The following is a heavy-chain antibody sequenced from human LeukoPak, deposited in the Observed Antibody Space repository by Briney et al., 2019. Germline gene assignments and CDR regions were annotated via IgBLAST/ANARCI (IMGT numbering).Heavy chain of an antibody. CDR3: ARERLGVVIFDDAFDV. D-gene: IGHD3-3*01. J-gene: IGHJ3*01. CDR1: GFTLTSYA. Sequence: GGSLRLSCAASGFTLTSYAMHWVRQTPGKGLEYVSAISNNGANTYYTASVKGGFNISRDISKNTLYLQMGSLRGDDMGVYYCARERLGVVIFDDAFDVWGQGTMVTVSS. V-gene: IGHV3-64*02. CDR2: ISNNGANT.